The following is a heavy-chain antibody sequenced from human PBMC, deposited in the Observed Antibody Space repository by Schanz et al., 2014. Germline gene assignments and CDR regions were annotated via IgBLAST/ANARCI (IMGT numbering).Heavy chain of an antibody. CDR3: ARGSAPSAGRAFDI. V-gene: IGHV1-2*06. Sequence: QVQLVQSGAEVKKPGASVKVSCKASGHTFRGYSMHWVRQAPGQGLEWMGRITPKTGGTNYAQNFQVRVTMTSDTSINTAYMELSRLTSDDTAVYYCARGSAPSAGRAFDIWGQGTMVTVSS. CDR2: ITPKTGGT. CDR1: GHTFRGYS. J-gene: IGHJ3*02. D-gene: IGHD6-13*01.